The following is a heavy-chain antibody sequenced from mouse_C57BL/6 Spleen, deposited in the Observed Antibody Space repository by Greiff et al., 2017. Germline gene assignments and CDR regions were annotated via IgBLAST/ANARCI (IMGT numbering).Heavy chain of an antibody. CDR3: LTYVYGCSYYAMGY. J-gene: IGHJ4*01. CDR1: GFTFNTYA. D-gene: IGHD1-1*01. V-gene: IGHV10-3*01. CDR2: IRSKSSNYAT. Sequence: DVKLVESGGGLVQPTGSLKLSCAASGFTFNTYAMHWVRPAPGKGLEWVARIRSKSSNYATYYADAVKDRFTISRDDSQSMLSLQMNKLKTEDTAMYYCLTYVYGCSYYAMGYWGQVASVTVSS.